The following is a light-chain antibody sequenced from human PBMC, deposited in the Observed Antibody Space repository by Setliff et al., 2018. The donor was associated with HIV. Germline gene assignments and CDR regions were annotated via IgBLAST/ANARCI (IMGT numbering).Light chain of an antibody. J-gene: IGLJ1*01. V-gene: IGLV2-14*01. Sequence: QSALAQPASVSGSPGQSITISCTGTSSDVGGYNSVSWYQQHPGKAPKVIIYEVTDRPSGVSDRFSGSKSGNTASLTISGLQAEGEADYYCSSYTSRNSYVFGTGTKV. CDR1: SSDVGGYNS. CDR3: SSYTSRNSYV. CDR2: EVT.